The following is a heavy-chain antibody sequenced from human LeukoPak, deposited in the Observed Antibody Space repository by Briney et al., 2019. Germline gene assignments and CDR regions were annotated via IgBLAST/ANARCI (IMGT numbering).Heavy chain of an antibody. CDR2: IASDGSST. V-gene: IGHV3-74*01. Sequence: PGGSLRLSCAASGFTFSSYWMNWVRQAPGKGLVWVSRIASDGSSTTYADSVKGRFTISRDNAKNSLYLQMNSLRAEDTAVYYCAREASTLYYYYGMDVWGQGTTVTVSS. CDR1: GFTFSSYW. CDR3: AREASTLYYYYGMDV. J-gene: IGHJ6*02.